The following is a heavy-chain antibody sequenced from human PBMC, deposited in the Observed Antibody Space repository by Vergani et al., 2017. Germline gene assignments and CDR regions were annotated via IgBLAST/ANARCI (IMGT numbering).Heavy chain of an antibody. D-gene: IGHD3-10*01. V-gene: IGHV5-51*01. J-gene: IGHJ6*02. CDR1: GYSFTSYW. CDR2: IYPGDSYT. CDR3: ARHRARIGYGSGSYYRDYYYYGMDV. Sequence: EVQLVQSGAEVKKPGESLKISCKGSGYSFTSYWIGWVRQMPGKGLEWMGIIYPGDSYTNYSPSFQGHVTISADKSISTTYLQWSSLKASDTAMYYCARHRARIGYGSGSYYRDYYYYGMDVWGQGTTVTVSS.